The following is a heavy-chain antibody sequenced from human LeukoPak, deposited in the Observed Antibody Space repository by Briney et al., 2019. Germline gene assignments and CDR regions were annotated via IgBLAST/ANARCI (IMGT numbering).Heavy chain of an antibody. V-gene: IGHV3-48*01. CDR2: ISSSSSTI. Sequence: GGSLRLSCAASGFTFSSYSMNWVRQAPGKGLEWVSYISSSSSTIYYADSVKGRFTISRDNAKNSLYLQMNSLRAEDTAVYFCARDKSCASWGQGTLVTVSS. CDR3: ARDKSCAS. CDR1: GFTFSSYS. J-gene: IGHJ4*02. D-gene: IGHD3-16*01.